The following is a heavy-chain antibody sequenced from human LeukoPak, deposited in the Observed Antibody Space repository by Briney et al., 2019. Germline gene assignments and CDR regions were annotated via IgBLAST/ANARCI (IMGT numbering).Heavy chain of an antibody. CDR3: AKDLAWGGY. V-gene: IGHV3-21*01. J-gene: IGHJ4*02. CDR1: GFTFSIYT. Sequence: GGSLRLSCVASGFTFSIYTMSWVRQAPGKGLEWVSSITSSSSSMYSADSVKGRLTISRDNAKNSLYLQMNSLRAEDTAVYYCAKDLAWGGYWGQGTLVTVSS. D-gene: IGHD7-27*01. CDR2: ITSSSSSM.